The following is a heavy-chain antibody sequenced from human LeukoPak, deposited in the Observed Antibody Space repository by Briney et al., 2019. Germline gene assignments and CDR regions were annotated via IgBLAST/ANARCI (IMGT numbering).Heavy chain of an antibody. CDR1: GFTFSSYE. J-gene: IGHJ6*03. Sequence: PGGSLRLSCAASGFTFSSYEMNWVRQAPGKGLEWVSYISSSGSTIYYADSVKGRFTISRDNAKNSLYLQMNSLRAEDTAVYYCARGRKVVGEFWRPYYYHYMDVWGKGTTVTVSS. D-gene: IGHD3-10*01. CDR3: ARGRKVVGEFWRPYYYHYMDV. CDR2: ISSSGSTI. V-gene: IGHV3-48*03.